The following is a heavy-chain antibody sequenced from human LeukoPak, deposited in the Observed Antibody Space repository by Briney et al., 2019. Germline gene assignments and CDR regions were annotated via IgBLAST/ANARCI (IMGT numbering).Heavy chain of an antibody. CDR2: IYNTGGT. CDR1: GGSISSYY. D-gene: IGHD1-26*01. V-gene: IGHV4-59*01. J-gene: IGHJ4*02. Sequence: SETLSLTCTVSGGSISSYYWTWIRQPPGKGLEWIGYIYNTGGTNYNPSPNSRVTISIDTSKNQFSLRLSSVTAADTAIYFCARIRGSYSLWGQGTLVTVSS. CDR3: ARIRGSYSL.